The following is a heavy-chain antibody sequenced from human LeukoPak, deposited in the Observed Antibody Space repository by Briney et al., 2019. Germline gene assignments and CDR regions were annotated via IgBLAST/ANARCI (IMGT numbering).Heavy chain of an antibody. V-gene: IGHV1-18*01. J-gene: IGHJ4*02. Sequence: ASVKVSCKASGYTFTSYGISWVRQAPGQGLEWMGWISAYNGNTNYAQKLQGRVTMTTDTSTSTAYMGLRSLRSDDTAVYYCARDHKNNWNYGGDYWGQGTLVTVSS. D-gene: IGHD1-7*01. CDR1: GYTFTSYG. CDR3: ARDHKNNWNYGGDY. CDR2: ISAYNGNT.